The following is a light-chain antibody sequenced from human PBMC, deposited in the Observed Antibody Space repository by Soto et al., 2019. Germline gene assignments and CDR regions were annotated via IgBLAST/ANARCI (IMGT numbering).Light chain of an antibody. J-gene: IGKJ4*01. Sequence: DIQLTQSPSSLSASVGDTVTITCRASQDIRIYLAWFQQKPGKAPQSLIYAASSLQSGVPSKFSGSSSGTDFTLTINNLQPEDFATYSCQQYSRYPLTFGGATKVEIK. V-gene: IGKV1-16*02. CDR2: AAS. CDR1: QDIRIY. CDR3: QQYSRYPLT.